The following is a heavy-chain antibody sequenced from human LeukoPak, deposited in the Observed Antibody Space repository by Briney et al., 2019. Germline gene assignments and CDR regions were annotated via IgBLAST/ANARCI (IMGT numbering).Heavy chain of an antibody. CDR1: GYSFNSYG. D-gene: IGHD3-22*01. CDR2: IIPIFGTA. V-gene: IGHV1-69*13. Sequence: ASVKVSFKTSGYSFNSYGISWVRQAPGQGLEWMGGIIPIFGTANYAQKFQGRVTITADESTSTAYMELSNLRSEDTAVYYCARSGYYRYNHAFDIWGQGTMVTVSS. CDR3: ARSGYYRYNHAFDI. J-gene: IGHJ3*02.